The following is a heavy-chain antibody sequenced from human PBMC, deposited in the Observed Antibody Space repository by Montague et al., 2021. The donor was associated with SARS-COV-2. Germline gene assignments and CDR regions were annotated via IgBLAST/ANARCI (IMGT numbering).Heavy chain of an antibody. CDR2: ITWNSGSV. CDR3: AKDHYASGKMGFFDL. Sequence: SLRLSCAASGFKFYDSAMYCVRQAPGQGLEWVSGITWNSGSVDYADSVKGRFTISRDNTKNSLFLQMNSLRTEDTALYYCAKDHYASGKMGFFDLWGRGTLVTVSS. J-gene: IGHJ2*01. CDR1: GFKFYDSA. V-gene: IGHV3-9*01. D-gene: IGHD3-16*01.